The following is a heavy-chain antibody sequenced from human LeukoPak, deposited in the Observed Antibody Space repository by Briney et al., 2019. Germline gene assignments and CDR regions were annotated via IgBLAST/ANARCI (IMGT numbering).Heavy chain of an antibody. CDR2: ISYDGSNK. V-gene: IGHV3-30-3*01. Sequence: GGSLRLSCAASGFTFSSYAMHWVRQAPGKGLEWVAVISYDGSNKYYADSVKGRFTISRDNSKNTLYLQMNSLRAEDTAVYYCATLYSRDYWGPGTLVTVSS. J-gene: IGHJ4*02. D-gene: IGHD6-13*01. CDR3: ATLYSRDY. CDR1: GFTFSSYA.